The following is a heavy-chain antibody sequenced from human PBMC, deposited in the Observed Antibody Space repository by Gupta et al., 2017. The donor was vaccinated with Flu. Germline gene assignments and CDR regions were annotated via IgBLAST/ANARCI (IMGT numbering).Heavy chain of an antibody. J-gene: IGHJ4*02. CDR1: GGSISSGDYY. Sequence: QVQLQESGPGLVKPSQTLSLTCTVSGGSISSGDYYWSWIRQHPGKGLEWIGYFYYSGSTYYNPSLKSRVTISADTSKNQFSLKLSSVTAADTAVYYCASGPDSSGYFHLFDYWGQGTLVTVSS. CDR3: ASGPDSSGYFHLFDY. D-gene: IGHD3-22*01. V-gene: IGHV4-31*03. CDR2: FYYSGST.